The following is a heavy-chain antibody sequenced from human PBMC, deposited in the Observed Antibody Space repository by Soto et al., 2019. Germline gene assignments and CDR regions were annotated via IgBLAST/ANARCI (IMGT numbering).Heavy chain of an antibody. CDR1: GGSSSSSSYY. CDR3: ARRLGVRVTTIDY. Sequence: SETLSLTCTVSGGSSSSSSYYWGWIRHPPGKGLEWIGSIYYSGSTYYNPSLKSRVTISVDTSKNQFSLKLSSVTAADTAVYYCARRLGVRVTTIDYWGQGTLVTVSS. D-gene: IGHD4-17*01. J-gene: IGHJ4*02. CDR2: IYYSGST. V-gene: IGHV4-39*01.